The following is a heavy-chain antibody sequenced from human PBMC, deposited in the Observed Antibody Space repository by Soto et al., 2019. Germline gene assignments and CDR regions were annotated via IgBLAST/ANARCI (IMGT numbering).Heavy chain of an antibody. CDR1: GFTFNTYG. CDR3: AKYFNTGTSSTYDS. D-gene: IGHD1-7*01. J-gene: IGHJ4*02. V-gene: IGHV3-23*01. Sequence: PGGSLRLSCATSGFTFNTYGMAWFRQAPGKGLAWVSAILCTGDRVSYVDSVKGRFTISRDNSKNTLYLQMNSLRADDTAIYYCAKYFNTGTSSTYDSWGQGTLVTVSS. CDR2: ILCTGDRV.